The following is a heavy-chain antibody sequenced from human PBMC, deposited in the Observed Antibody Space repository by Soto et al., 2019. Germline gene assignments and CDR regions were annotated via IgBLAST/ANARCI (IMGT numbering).Heavy chain of an antibody. CDR2: ISGSGGST. CDR1: GFTFSSYA. J-gene: IGHJ2*01. V-gene: IGHV3-23*01. CDR3: AKMGPRYGYFDL. Sequence: EVQLLESGGGLVQPGGSLRLSCAASGFTFSSYAMSWVRQAPGKGLEWVSAISGSGGSTHYADSVKGRFTISRDNSKNTLYPQMNILRAEDTAVYYCAKMGPRYGYFDLGGRGTLVTVSS. D-gene: IGHD3-16*01.